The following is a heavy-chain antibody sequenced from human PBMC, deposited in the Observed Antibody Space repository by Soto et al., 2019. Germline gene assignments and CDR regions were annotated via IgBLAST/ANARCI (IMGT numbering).Heavy chain of an antibody. CDR1: GFTFSSYA. CDR2: ISYDGSNK. V-gene: IGHV3-30-3*01. Sequence: QVQLVESGGGVVQPGRSLRLSCAASGFTFSSYAMHWVRQAPGKGLEWVAVISYDGSNKYYADSVKGRFTISRDNSKNTLYLQMNSLRAEDTAVYYCARGSLWELLHYFDYWGQGTLVTVSS. J-gene: IGHJ4*02. D-gene: IGHD2-15*01. CDR3: ARGSLWELLHYFDY.